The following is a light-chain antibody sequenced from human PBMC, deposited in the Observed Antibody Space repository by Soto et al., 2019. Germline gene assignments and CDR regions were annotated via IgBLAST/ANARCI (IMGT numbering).Light chain of an antibody. V-gene: IGLV2-23*03. CDR2: EGS. Sequence: QSALTQPASVSGSPGQSITISCSGTSSDVGSYNLVSWYQQHPGKAPKLMIYEGSKRPSGVSNRFSGSKSGNTVSLTISGLQAEDEAVYYCCSYAGSSTFVVFGGGTKLTVL. CDR3: CSYAGSSTFVV. CDR1: SSDVGSYNL. J-gene: IGLJ2*01.